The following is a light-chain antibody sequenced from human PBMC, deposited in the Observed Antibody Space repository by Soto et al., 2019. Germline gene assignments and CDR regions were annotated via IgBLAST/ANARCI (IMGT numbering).Light chain of an antibody. CDR2: DVN. Sequence: QSALTQPPSASGSPGQSVTISCTGTSSDVGGYNYVSWYQQHPGKAPKLMIYDVNKRPSGVPDRVSGSKSGNTASLTVSGLQAEDEADYYCSSYGGSSNLLFGGGTKLTVL. CDR3: SSYGGSSNLL. CDR1: SSDVGGYNY. J-gene: IGLJ2*01. V-gene: IGLV2-8*01.